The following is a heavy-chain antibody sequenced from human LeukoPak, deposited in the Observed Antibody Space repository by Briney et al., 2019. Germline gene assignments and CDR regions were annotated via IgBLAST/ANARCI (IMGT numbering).Heavy chain of an antibody. J-gene: IGHJ6*02. V-gene: IGHV4-34*01. CDR2: INHSGST. CDR3: ARTTAWSGYYGMDV. Sequence: SETLSLTCAVYGGSFSGYYWSWIRQPPGKGLEWIGEINHSGSTNYNPSLKSRVTISVDTSKNQFSLKLSSVTAADTAVYYCARTTAWSGYYGMDVWGQGTTVTVSS. CDR1: GGSFSGYY. D-gene: IGHD3-3*01.